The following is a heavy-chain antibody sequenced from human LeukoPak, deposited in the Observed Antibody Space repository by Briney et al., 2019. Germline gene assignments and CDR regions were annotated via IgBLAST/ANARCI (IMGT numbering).Heavy chain of an antibody. D-gene: IGHD1-14*01. J-gene: IGHJ6*03. CDR3: ARLPLPDPDYYYYYMDV. V-gene: IGHV1-18*01. Sequence: GASVKVSCKASGYTFTSYGISWVRQAPGQGLEWMGWIGAYNGNTNYAQKLQGRVTMTTDTSTSTAYMELRSLRSDDTAVYYCARLPLPDPDYYYYYMDVWGKGTTVTVSS. CDR2: IGAYNGNT. CDR1: GYTFTSYG.